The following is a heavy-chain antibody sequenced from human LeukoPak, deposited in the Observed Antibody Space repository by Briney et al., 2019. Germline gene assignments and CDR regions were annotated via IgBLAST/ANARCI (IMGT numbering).Heavy chain of an antibody. D-gene: IGHD2-2*01. CDR1: GGSISSYY. CDR2: IYYSGST. CDR3: ARGHYYAPDAFDI. J-gene: IGHJ3*02. Sequence: SETLSLTCTVSGGSISSYYWSWIRQPPGKGLEWIGYIYYSGSTNYNPSLKSRVTISVDTSKNQFSLKLSSVTAADTAVYYCARGHYYAPDAFDIWGQGTMVTVSS. V-gene: IGHV4-59*01.